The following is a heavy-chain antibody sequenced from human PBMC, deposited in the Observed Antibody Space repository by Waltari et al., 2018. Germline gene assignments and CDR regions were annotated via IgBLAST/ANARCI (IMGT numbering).Heavy chain of an antibody. D-gene: IGHD3-3*01. CDR1: GGSFSGYY. Sequence: WGAGLLKPSETLSLTCAVYGGSFSGYYWSWIRQPPGKGLEWIGEINHSGSTNYNPSLKSRVTISVDTSKNQFSLKLSSVTAADTAVYYCARGFRTYYDFWSGYFGWYFDYWGQGTLVTVSS. CDR2: INHSGST. CDR3: ARGFRTYYDFWSGYFGWYFDY. J-gene: IGHJ4*02. V-gene: IGHV4-34*01.